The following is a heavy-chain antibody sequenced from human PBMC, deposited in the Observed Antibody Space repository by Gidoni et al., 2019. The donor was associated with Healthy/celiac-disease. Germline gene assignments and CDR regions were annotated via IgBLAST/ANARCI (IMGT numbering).Heavy chain of an antibody. V-gene: IGHV3-11*05. CDR1: GFTFSDYY. D-gene: IGHD3-22*01. CDR3: ARPTDSSGYSYYFDY. Sequence: QVQLVESGGGLVKPGGSLRLSCAASGFTFSDYYMSWIRQAPGKGLEWVSYISSSSSYTNYADSVKGRFTISRDNAKNSLYLQMNSLRAEDTAVYYCARPTDSSGYSYYFDYWGQGTLVTVSS. J-gene: IGHJ4*02. CDR2: ISSSSSYT.